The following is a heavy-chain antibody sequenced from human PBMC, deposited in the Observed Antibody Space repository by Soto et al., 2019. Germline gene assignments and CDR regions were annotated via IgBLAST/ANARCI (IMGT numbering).Heavy chain of an antibody. CDR1: GGSFSSYY. CDR2: ISHSGST. D-gene: IGHD1-1*01. J-gene: IGHJ4*02. V-gene: IGHV4-34*01. CDR3: AWVPAESGDQTFDN. Sequence: QVQLQQWGAGLLKPSETLSLSCGVYGGSFSSYYWSWIRQPPGKGLEWIGEISHSGSTNYNPALMRRVATTVDTSENQSPLKLSSVPAADTAVYYFAWVPAESGDQTFDNWGQGALVTVSS.